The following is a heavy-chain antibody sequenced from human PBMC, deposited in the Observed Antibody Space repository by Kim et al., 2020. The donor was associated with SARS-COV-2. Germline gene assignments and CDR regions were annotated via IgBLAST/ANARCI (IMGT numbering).Heavy chain of an antibody. V-gene: IGHV3-23*01. CDR3: AKGRWIIYDLGTDAFDI. CDR1: GFTFSSYA. Sequence: GGSLRLSCAASGFTFSSYAMSWVRQAPGKGLEWVSGISGTGGSTYHADSVKGRFAISRDNSKNTLYLQMNSLRAEDTAVYYCAKGRWIIYDLGTDAFDIWGRGTMVTVSS. D-gene: IGHD3-16*01. J-gene: IGHJ3*02. CDR2: ISGTGGST.